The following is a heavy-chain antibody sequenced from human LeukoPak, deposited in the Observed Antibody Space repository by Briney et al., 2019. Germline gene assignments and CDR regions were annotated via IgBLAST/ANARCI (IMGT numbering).Heavy chain of an antibody. J-gene: IGHJ4*02. D-gene: IGHD6-13*01. Sequence: SETLSLTCTVSGASISSNYWSWIRQPPGKGLEWIGYKSYSESTNYNPSLRSRVTISIDTSKNQFSLKLSSVTAADTAVSYCARGPAAYSSNWFFDYWGQGTLVTVSS. V-gene: IGHV4-59*01. CDR3: ARGPAAYSSNWFFDY. CDR2: KSYSEST. CDR1: GASISSNY.